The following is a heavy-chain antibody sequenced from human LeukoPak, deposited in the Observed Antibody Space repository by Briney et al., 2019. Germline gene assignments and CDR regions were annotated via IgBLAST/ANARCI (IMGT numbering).Heavy chain of an antibody. J-gene: IGHJ4*02. Sequence: GGSLRLSCAASGFTFSSYEINWVRQAPGKGLEWVSYISSSGSTIKYADSVKGRFTISRGNAKNSLYLQMNSLRAEDTAVYYCASGLRLGELSLVYWGQGTLVTVSS. CDR3: ASGLRLGELSLVY. V-gene: IGHV3-48*03. CDR1: GFTFSSYE. CDR2: ISSSGSTI. D-gene: IGHD3-16*02.